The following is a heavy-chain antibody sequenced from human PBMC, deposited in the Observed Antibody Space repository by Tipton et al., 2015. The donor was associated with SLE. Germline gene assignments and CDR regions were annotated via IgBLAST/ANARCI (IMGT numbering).Heavy chain of an antibody. J-gene: IGHJ4*02. D-gene: IGHD3-16*01. CDR2: ISYCGST. CDR3: ARMEGMITYGGIAGL. Sequence: TLSLTCTVSGDTISDHYWSWIRQPPGKGLEWIGYISYCGSTNYSPSLKSRVTISLDTSKTQFSLKLRSVTAADTAVYYCARMEGMITYGGIAGLWGQGTVVTVSS. CDR1: GDTISDHY. V-gene: IGHV4-59*08.